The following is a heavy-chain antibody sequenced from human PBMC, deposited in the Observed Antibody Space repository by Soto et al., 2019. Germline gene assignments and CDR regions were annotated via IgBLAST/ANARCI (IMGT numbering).Heavy chain of an antibody. CDR1: GYRFTSYC. D-gene: IGHD3-3*01. V-gene: IGHV5-51*01. CDR2: IYPGDSDS. CDR3: ARHAYDFWSGHPNPRYYYGMDV. J-gene: IGHJ6*02. Sequence: PGESLKISCKGSGYRFTSYCIGWVRQMPGKGLEWMGGIYPGDSDSRYSPSFQGQVTISADKSISTAYLQWSSLKATDTAMYYCARHAYDFWSGHPNPRYYYGMDVWGQGTTVTVSS.